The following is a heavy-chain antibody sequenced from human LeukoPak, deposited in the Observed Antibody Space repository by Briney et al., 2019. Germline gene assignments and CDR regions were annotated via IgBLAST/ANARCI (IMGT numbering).Heavy chain of an antibody. J-gene: IGHJ4*02. CDR1: GYTFTGYY. CDR3: ARDSYSGSYPLDY. D-gene: IGHD1-26*01. CDR2: INPNSGGT. Sequence: ASVKVSCKASGYTFTGYYMHWVRQAPGQGLEWMGWINPNSGGTNYAQKFQGRVTMTRDTSISTAYMELSRLRSDGTAVYYCARDSYSGSYPLDYWGQGTLVTVSS. V-gene: IGHV1-2*02.